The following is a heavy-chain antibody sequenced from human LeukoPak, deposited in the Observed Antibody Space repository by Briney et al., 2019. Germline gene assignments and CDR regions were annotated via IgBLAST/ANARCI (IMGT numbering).Heavy chain of an antibody. D-gene: IGHD2-2*01. CDR3: ASAIVEVPAADHAFDI. V-gene: IGHV5-51*01. CDR1: GYSFTSYW. J-gene: IGHJ3*02. Sequence: GESLKISCQGSGYSFTSYWIGWVRQMPGKGLECMGIIYPTDSETRYSPPFQDQVTISADKSISTAYLQWNSLKASDTALYYCASAIVEVPAADHAFDIWGQGTMVIVSS. CDR2: IYPTDSET.